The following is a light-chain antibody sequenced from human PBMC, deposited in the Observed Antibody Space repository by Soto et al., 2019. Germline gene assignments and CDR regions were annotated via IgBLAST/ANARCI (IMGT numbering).Light chain of an antibody. J-gene: IGKJ3*01. V-gene: IGKV3-11*01. CDR2: DAS. CDR3: QQRSNWRFT. Sequence: EIVLTQSPATLSLSPGERATLSCRASQSVSSYLAWYQQKPGQAPRLLIYDASNRATGIPARFSGGGSGTDFTLTISSLEPEDFAVYYCQQRSNWRFTFGPGTKVYIK. CDR1: QSVSSY.